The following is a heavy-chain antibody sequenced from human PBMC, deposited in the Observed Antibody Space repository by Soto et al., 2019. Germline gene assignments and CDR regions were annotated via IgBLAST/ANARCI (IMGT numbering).Heavy chain of an antibody. CDR3: ARPQSNYYGSGMGWFDP. V-gene: IGHV4-39*01. CDR2: IYYSGST. Sequence: SETLSLTCTVSGGSISSSSYYWGWIRQPPGKGLEWIGSIYYSGSTYYNPSLKSRVTISVDTSKNQFSLKLSSVTAADTAVYYCARPQSNYYGSGMGWFDPWGQGTLVT. J-gene: IGHJ5*02. CDR1: GGSISSSSYY. D-gene: IGHD3-10*01.